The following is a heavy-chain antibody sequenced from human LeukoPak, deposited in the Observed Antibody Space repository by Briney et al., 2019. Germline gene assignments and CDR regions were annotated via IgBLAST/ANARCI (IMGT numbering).Heavy chain of an antibody. D-gene: IGHD3-10*01. CDR1: GFTFSSYA. Sequence: GGSLRLSCAASGFTFSSYAMSWVRQAPGKGLEWVSDINGSGGSTYYADSVKGRFTISRDNSKNTLYLQMNSLRAEDTAVYYCAREPTYYYGSGSYYNVRDDAFDIWGQGTMVTVSS. CDR2: INGSGGST. CDR3: AREPTYYYGSGSYYNVRDDAFDI. V-gene: IGHV3-23*01. J-gene: IGHJ3*02.